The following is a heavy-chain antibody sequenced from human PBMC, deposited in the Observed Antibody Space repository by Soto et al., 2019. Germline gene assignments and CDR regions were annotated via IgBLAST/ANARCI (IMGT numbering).Heavy chain of an antibody. Sequence: QVQLVQSGAEVKKPGASVKVSCKASGYTFTDYYIHWVRQAPGQGLEWVGKINPNGGTTTYAQKFQGRVSVTGDTSTSTVYMELNSLRSEDTAFYYCARDQANTGWSCYWGQGTLVSVSS. CDR3: ARDQANTGWSCY. CDR1: GYTFTDYY. J-gene: IGHJ4*02. D-gene: IGHD6-19*01. CDR2: INPNGGTT. V-gene: IGHV1-46*03.